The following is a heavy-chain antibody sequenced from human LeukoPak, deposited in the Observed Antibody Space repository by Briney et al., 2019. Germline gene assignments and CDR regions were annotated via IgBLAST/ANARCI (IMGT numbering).Heavy chain of an antibody. CDR3: AREPRKDGHNGMDV. CDR1: GYTFTSYY. CDR2: INPGDGGT. V-gene: IGHV1-46*01. J-gene: IGHJ6*02. Sequence: ASVKVSCKASGYTFTSYYMHWVRQAPGQGLAWVGIINPGDGGTSYAQKFQGRATMSRDTSTSTLYMELSSLRSEDTALYYCAREPRKDGHNGMDVWGQGTTVTVSS. D-gene: IGHD5-24*01.